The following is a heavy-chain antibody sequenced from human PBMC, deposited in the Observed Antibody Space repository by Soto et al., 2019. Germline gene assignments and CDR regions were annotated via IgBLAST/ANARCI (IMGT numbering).Heavy chain of an antibody. V-gene: IGHV1-18*01. CDR3: ARERPDSSSWYRAAFDI. Sequence: ASVKVSCKASGYTFTSYGISWVRQAPGQGLEWMGWISAYNGNTNYAQKLQGRVTMTTDTSTSTAYMELRSLRSDDTAVYYCARERPDSSSWYRAAFDIWGQGTMVTVSS. D-gene: IGHD6-13*01. CDR2: ISAYNGNT. J-gene: IGHJ3*02. CDR1: GYTFTSYG.